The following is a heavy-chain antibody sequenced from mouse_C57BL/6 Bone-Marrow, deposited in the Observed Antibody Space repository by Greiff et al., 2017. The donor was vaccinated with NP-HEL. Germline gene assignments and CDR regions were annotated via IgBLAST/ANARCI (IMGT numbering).Heavy chain of an antibody. CDR3: ARGTYDGYYPYFHV. V-gene: IGHV1-55*01. J-gene: IGHJ1*03. CDR2: IYPGSGST. CDR1: GYTFTSYW. Sequence: QVQLQQPGAELVKPGASVKMSCKASGYTFTSYWITWVKQRPGEGLEWIGDIYPGSGSTNYNEKFKSKATLTVDTSSSTAYMQLSSLTSEDSAVYYCARGTYDGYYPYFHVWGTGTTVTVSS. D-gene: IGHD2-3*01.